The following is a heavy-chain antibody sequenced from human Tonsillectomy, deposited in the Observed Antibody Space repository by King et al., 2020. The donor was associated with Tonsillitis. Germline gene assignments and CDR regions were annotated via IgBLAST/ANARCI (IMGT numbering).Heavy chain of an antibody. CDR1: GGSISSYY. CDR3: ARDPTRKKPYNWFDP. J-gene: IGHJ5*02. V-gene: IGHV4-59*01. Sequence: VQLQESGPGLVKPSETLSLTCTVSGGSISSYYWSWFRPPPGKGLEWIGYIYYSGSTNYNPSLKSRVTISVNTSKNQFSLKLSSVTAADTAVYYCARDPTRKKPYNWFDPWGQGTPVNVSS. D-gene: IGHD1-14*01. CDR2: IYYSGST.